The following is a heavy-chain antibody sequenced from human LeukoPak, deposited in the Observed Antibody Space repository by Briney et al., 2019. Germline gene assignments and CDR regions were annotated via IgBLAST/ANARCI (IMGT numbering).Heavy chain of an antibody. V-gene: IGHV3-33*08. CDR1: GFTFSSYG. CDR2: IWYDGSNK. J-gene: IGHJ4*02. D-gene: IGHD2-2*01. CDR3: ARGLPAAFRMLSH. Sequence: PGGSLRLSRAASGFTFSSYGMHWVRQAPGKGLEWVAVIWYDGSNKYYADSVKGRFTISRDNSKDTLYLQMNSLRAEDTAVYYCARGLPAAFRMLSHWGQGTLVTVSS.